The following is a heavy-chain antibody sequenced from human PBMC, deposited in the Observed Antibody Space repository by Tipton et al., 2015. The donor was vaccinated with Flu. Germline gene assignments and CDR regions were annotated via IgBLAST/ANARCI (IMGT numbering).Heavy chain of an antibody. D-gene: IGHD4-23*01. CDR2: IHSGDKT. CDR3: ARDPSARDRWDF. CDR1: GFTVSSNY. V-gene: IGHV3-53*01. Sequence: SLRLSCVASGFTVSSNYMSWVRQAPGKGLEWISLIHSGDKTYYAESVKGRFTISRDNSKNTVYLQMNSLRVEGTAMYYCARDPSARDRWDFWGQGTLVTVSS. J-gene: IGHJ4*02.